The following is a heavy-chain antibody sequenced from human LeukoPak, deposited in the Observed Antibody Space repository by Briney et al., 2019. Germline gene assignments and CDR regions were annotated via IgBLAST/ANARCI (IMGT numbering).Heavy chain of an antibody. CDR1: GFTFSDYY. V-gene: IGHV3-11*01. CDR3: ARDRHRNSNDGWSDT. Sequence: GGSLRLSCAPSGFTFSDYYMSWIRQAPGEGLEWVSYIISSGSTIYYADSVKGRFTISRDNAKNSLYLQMNSLRAERTGVYYSARDRHRNSNDGWSDTWGQGTLVTVSS. J-gene: IGHJ5*02. CDR2: IISSGSTI. D-gene: IGHD1-1*01.